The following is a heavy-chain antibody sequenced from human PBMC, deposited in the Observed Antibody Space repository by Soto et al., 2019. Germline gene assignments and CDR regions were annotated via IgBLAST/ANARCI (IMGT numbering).Heavy chain of an antibody. J-gene: IGHJ6*02. Sequence: EVQLLESGGGLVQPGGSLRLSCAASGFTFSSYAMSWVRQAPGKGLEWVSAISGSGGGTYYADSVKGRFTISRDNSKNTLYLQMNSLRAEDTAVYYCAKDSITIFGVVRTGGMDVWGQGTTVTVSS. CDR2: ISGSGGGT. D-gene: IGHD3-3*01. CDR1: GFTFSSYA. V-gene: IGHV3-23*01. CDR3: AKDSITIFGVVRTGGMDV.